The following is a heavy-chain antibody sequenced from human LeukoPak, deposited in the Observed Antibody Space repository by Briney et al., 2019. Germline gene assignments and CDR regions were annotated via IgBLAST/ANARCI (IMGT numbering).Heavy chain of an antibody. Sequence: GGSLRLSCAASGFTFSSNSMTWVRQALGKGLEWVSYIETGSTPIYYADSVKGRFTVSRDNAKNSLYLQMNSLRAEDTAVYYCARGGSGWFYYWGQGTLVTVSS. CDR1: GFTFSSNS. D-gene: IGHD6-25*01. V-gene: IGHV3-48*01. CDR3: ARGGSGWFYY. J-gene: IGHJ4*02. CDR2: IETGSTPI.